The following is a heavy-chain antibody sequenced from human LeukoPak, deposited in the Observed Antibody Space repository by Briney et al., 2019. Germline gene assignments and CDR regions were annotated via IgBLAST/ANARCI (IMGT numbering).Heavy chain of an antibody. D-gene: IGHD3-10*01. J-gene: IGHJ4*02. CDR2: ISGSGGST. Sequence: PGGSLRLSCAASGFTFSSYAMSWVRQAPGKGLEWVSTISGSGGSTHYADSVNGRFTISRGSSKNTLHLQMNSLRVEDTAVYYCAKDMVRGVIQSAFDFWGQGTLSPSPQ. CDR1: GFTFSSYA. V-gene: IGHV3-23*01. CDR3: AKDMVRGVIQSAFDF.